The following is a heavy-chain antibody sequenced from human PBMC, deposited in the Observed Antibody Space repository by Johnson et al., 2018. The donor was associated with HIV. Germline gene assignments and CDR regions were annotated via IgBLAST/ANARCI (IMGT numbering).Heavy chain of an antibody. CDR3: TTGLYWNDAFNI. D-gene: IGHD1-1*01. CDR2: ISYDGSNK. J-gene: IGHJ3*02. Sequence: QEQLVESGGGVVQPGRSLRLSCAASGFTFSSYAMHWVRQAPGKGLDWVAVISYDGSNKYYAAPVKGRFTISRDGSKNTLYLHMNGLKTEDTGVYYCTTGLYWNDAFNIWGQGTMVTVSS. V-gene: IGHV3-30-3*01. CDR1: GFTFSSYA.